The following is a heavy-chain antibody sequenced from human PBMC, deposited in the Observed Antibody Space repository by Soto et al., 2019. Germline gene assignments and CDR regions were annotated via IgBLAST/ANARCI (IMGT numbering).Heavy chain of an antibody. CDR2: ISSSSSYI. CDR1: GFTFSSYS. J-gene: IGHJ4*02. Sequence: AGGSLRLSCAASGFTFSSYSMNWVRQAPGKGLEWVSSISSSSSYIYYADSVKGRFTISRDNAKNSLYLQMNSLRAEDTAVYYCARDHHTAFDYWGQGTLVTVSS. V-gene: IGHV3-21*01. D-gene: IGHD2-21*02. CDR3: ARDHHTAFDY.